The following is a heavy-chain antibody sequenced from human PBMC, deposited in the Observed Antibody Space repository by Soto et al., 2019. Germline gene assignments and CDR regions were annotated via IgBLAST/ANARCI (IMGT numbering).Heavy chain of an antibody. CDR1: GFIFSSYW. V-gene: IGHV3-74*01. CDR3: AREPEYSSSYYFDC. D-gene: IGHD6-6*01. J-gene: IGHJ4*02. Sequence: EVQLVESGGGLVQPGGSLRLSCAASGFIFSSYWMHWVRQAPGKGLVWVSRINSDGSSTTYADSVKGRFTISRDNAKNTLYLQMNSLRAEDTAIYYCAREPEYSSSYYFDCWGQGTLVTVSS. CDR2: INSDGSST.